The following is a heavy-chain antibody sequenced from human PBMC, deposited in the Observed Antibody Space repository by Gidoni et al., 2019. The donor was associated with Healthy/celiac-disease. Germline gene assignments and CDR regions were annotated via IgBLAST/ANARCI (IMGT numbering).Heavy chain of an antibody. Sequence: QVQLVESGGGGVKPGGSLSLYCGAPGFTFSGYAMHWVGQALGKGLEWVAVISYDGSNNYYADSVKGRFTISRDNSKNTLYLQMNSLRAEDTAVYYCASLPTPDWYFDLWGRGTLVTVSS. V-gene: IGHV3-30-3*01. J-gene: IGHJ2*01. D-gene: IGHD2-2*01. CDR1: GFTFSGYA. CDR2: ISYDGSNN. CDR3: ASLPTPDWYFDL.